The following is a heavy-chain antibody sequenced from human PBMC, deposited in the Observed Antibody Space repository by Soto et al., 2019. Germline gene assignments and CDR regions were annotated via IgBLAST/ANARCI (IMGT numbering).Heavy chain of an antibody. D-gene: IGHD1-1*01. Sequence: SVKVSCKASGGTFSSYAISWVRQAPGQGLEWMGGIIPIFGTANYAQKFQGRVTITADKPTSTAYMELSSLRSEDTAVYYCARDPRYTTTSYYYYYGMDVWGQGTTVTVS. CDR2: IIPIFGTA. J-gene: IGHJ6*02. CDR3: ARDPRYTTTSYYYYYGMDV. V-gene: IGHV1-69*06. CDR1: GGTFSSYA.